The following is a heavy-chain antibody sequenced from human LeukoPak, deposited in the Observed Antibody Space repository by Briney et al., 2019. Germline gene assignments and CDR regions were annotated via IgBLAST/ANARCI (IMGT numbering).Heavy chain of an antibody. V-gene: IGHV4-39*07. CDR2: IYYSGST. CDR1: GGSISSSNYY. Sequence: SETPSLTCTVSGGSISSSNYYWGWIRQPPGKGLEWIGTIYYSGSTYYNPSLKSRVTISVDTSKNQFSLKLSSVTAADTAVYYCARVQDCSSTSCSYYYYYYMDVWGKGTTVTVSS. J-gene: IGHJ6*03. D-gene: IGHD2-2*01. CDR3: ARVQDCSSTSCSYYYYYYMDV.